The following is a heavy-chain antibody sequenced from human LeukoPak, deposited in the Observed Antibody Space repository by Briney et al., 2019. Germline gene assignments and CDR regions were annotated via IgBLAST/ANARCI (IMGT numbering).Heavy chain of an antibody. Sequence: SETLSLTCAVYGGSFSGYYWSWIRQPPGKGLEWIGYIYYSGSTNYNPSLKSRVTISVDTSKNQFSLKLSSVTAADTAVYYCARAGSSWYEGTNYFDYWGQGTLVTVSS. CDR3: ARAGSSWYEGTNYFDY. CDR1: GGSFSGYY. D-gene: IGHD6-13*01. V-gene: IGHV4-59*01. J-gene: IGHJ4*02. CDR2: IYYSGST.